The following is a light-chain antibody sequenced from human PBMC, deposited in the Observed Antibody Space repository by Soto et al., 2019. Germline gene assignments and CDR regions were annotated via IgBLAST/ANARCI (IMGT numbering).Light chain of an antibody. V-gene: IGKV1-5*03. CDR2: KAS. Sequence: GDGVTITCRASQNIDNCLAWYQHKPGKAPKVLIYKASTLESGVPSRFSGSESGTEFTLTISSLQPDDFATYYCQQYNSYPRTFGQGTMVEIK. J-gene: IGKJ2*01. CDR3: QQYNSYPRT. CDR1: QNIDNC.